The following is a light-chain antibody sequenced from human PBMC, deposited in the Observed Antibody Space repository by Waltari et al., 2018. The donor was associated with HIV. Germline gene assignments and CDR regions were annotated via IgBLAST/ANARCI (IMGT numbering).Light chain of an antibody. CDR1: QSISTY. CDR3: QQSYSGPLT. J-gene: IGKJ4*01. Sequence: IQLTQCPFSLSACVGERINHTCRESQSISTYLKLYQQKPGSAPKVLIYGASTLQRGVPSRFRGSGSGTDFTLTISGLQPEDFANYYCQQSYSGPLTFGGGTKVDIK. V-gene: IGKV1-39*01. CDR2: GAS.